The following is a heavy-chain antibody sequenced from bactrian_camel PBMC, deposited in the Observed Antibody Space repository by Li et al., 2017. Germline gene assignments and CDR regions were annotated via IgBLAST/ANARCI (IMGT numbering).Heavy chain of an antibody. D-gene: IGHD2*01. Sequence: VQLVESGGGSVQAGGSLRLSCVASGYTYDSYYMGWFRQIPDKEREGVAGIESDGSTSYADSVKGRFTISQDKAENTVYLQMNGLEPEDTAIYHCAAGSGRCSGEDTYNYWGQGTQVTVS. V-gene: IGHV3S9*01. CDR3: AAGSGRCSGEDTYNY. CDR2: IESDGST. J-gene: IGHJ4*01. CDR1: GYTYDSYY.